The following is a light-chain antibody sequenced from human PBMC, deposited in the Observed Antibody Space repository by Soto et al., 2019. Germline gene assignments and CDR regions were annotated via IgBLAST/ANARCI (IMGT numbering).Light chain of an antibody. CDR1: QSVNTN. CDR3: QQYNNWPLT. V-gene: IGKV3-15*01. J-gene: IGKJ4*01. CDR2: GAS. Sequence: EIAMTQSPATLSVSPGERATLSCWASQSVNTNLAWYQQKPGQAPRLLIYGASTRATSIPARFSGSGSGTEFTVTISSLQSEDFAVYYCQQYNNWPLTFGGGTKVEIK.